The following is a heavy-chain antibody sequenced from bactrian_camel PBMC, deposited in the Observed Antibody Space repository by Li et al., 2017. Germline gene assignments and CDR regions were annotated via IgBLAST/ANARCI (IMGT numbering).Heavy chain of an antibody. CDR1: GFTSSSYC. CDR2: SDSEGTT. CDR3: AADFLSVVVEMVGGSLQRKYEYKY. Sequence: HVQLVESGGGSVQAGGSLRLSCAASGFTSSSYCMGWFRQAPGKGREGIAVSDSEGTTAYADSLKGRFTISRDNAKNTLYLQMNSLNPDDTAMYICAADFLSVVVEMVGGSLQRKYEYKYWGQGTQVTV. D-gene: IGHD1*01. J-gene: IGHJ4*01. V-gene: IGHV3S9*01.